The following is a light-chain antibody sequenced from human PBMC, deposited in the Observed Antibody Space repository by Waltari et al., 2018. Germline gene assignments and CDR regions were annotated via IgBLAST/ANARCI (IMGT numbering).Light chain of an antibody. CDR2: NND. J-gene: IGLJ2*01. CDR1: VSNIGAGFD. CDR3: QSYGSCLSGVV. V-gene: IGLV1-40*01. Sequence: QSVLTQPPSVSGAPGPRVTISCTGSVSNIGAGFDVHWYQKVPGTAPKLLIYNNDNRPSGVPDRFSGSKSGTSASLVITGLQAEDGADYYCQSYGSCLSGVVFGGGTKLTVL.